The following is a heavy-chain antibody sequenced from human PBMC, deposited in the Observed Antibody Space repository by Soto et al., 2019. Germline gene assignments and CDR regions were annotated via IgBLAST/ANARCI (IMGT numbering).Heavy chain of an antibody. Sequence: QLQLQESGSGLVKPSQTLSLTCAVSGGSISSGGYSWSWIRQPPGKGLEWIGYIYHSGSTYYNPSLQSRVTISVDRPKNQFSLKLSSVTAADTAVYYCASTMVRGVIKDYWGQGTLVTVSS. CDR3: ASTMVRGVIKDY. J-gene: IGHJ4*02. CDR2: IYHSGST. D-gene: IGHD3-10*01. V-gene: IGHV4-30-2*01. CDR1: GGSISSGGYS.